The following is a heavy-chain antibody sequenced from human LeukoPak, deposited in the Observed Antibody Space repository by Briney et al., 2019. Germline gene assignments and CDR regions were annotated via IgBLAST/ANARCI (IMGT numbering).Heavy chain of an antibody. J-gene: IGHJ3*02. Sequence: PGGSLRPSCAASGFTFSDYYMSWIRQAPGKGLEWVSYISSSGSTIYYADSVKGRFTISRDNSKNTLYLQMNSLRAEDTAVYYCAKDRLGIAVAGFRGIWSQGTMVTVSS. CDR2: ISSSGSTI. D-gene: IGHD6-19*01. V-gene: IGHV3-11*01. CDR1: GFTFSDYY. CDR3: AKDRLGIAVAGFRGI.